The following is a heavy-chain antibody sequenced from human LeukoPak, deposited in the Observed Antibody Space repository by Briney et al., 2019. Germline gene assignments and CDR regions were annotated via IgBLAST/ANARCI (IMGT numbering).Heavy chain of an antibody. CDR3: TRADGDYDHRFFDY. V-gene: IGHV3-49*04. Sequence: GGSLRLSCAASGFTFSSYSMNWVRQAPGKGLEWIGFIRRRANDGTTEYAASVKGRFTISRDDSKSIAYLQMNGLQTEDTGLYYCTRADGDYDHRFFDYWGQGTQVIVSS. CDR2: IRRRANDGTT. J-gene: IGHJ4*02. CDR1: GFTFSSYS. D-gene: IGHD4-17*01.